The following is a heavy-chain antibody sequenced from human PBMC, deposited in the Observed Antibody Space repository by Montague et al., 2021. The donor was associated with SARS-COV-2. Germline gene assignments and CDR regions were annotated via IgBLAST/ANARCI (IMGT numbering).Heavy chain of an antibody. Sequence: LRLSCAASRFTFSDFWMNWVRQAPGKGLEWVADIKHDGSEKSYVDSVKGRFTISRDNAKNSLYLQMNSLRAEDTAVYYCARGSTGWYAIFGHYGMDVWGQGTTVAVSS. CDR1: RFTFSDFW. CDR2: IKHDGSEK. V-gene: IGHV3-7*01. D-gene: IGHD6-19*01. CDR3: ARGSTGWYAIFGHYGMDV. J-gene: IGHJ6*02.